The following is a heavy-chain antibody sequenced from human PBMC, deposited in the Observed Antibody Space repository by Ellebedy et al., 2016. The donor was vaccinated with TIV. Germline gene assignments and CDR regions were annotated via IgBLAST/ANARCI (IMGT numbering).Heavy chain of an antibody. J-gene: IGHJ4*02. V-gene: IGHV3-23*01. D-gene: IGHD2-2*01. CDR1: GFTFSDYY. Sequence: GESLKISXAASGFTFSDYYMSWVRQAPGKGLDWVSDIGDSGRSTYYADSVKGRFTISRDNSKNTLYLQMNSLRAEDTAVYYCARDRGEGYCSSTSCYVLDYWGQGTLVTVSS. CDR3: ARDRGEGYCSSTSCYVLDY. CDR2: IGDSGRST.